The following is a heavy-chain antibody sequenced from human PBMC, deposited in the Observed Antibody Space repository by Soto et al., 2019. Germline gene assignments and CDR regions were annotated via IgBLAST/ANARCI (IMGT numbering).Heavy chain of an antibody. Sequence: SGTLALTCTVSGGSISIYYCGLILQPPGKGLEWIGYIYYSGSTNYNPSLKSRVTISVDTSKNQFSLKLNSVTAADTAVYYCARQPGDWRGYFGLPRSYMAVWGKGTTVPVSS. V-gene: IGHV4-59*08. CDR2: IYYSGST. CDR1: GGSISIYY. CDR3: ARQPGDWRGYFGLPRSYMAV. J-gene: IGHJ6*03. D-gene: IGHD3-3*01.